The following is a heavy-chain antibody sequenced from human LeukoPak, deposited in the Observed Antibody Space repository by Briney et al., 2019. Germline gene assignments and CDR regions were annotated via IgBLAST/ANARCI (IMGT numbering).Heavy chain of an antibody. Sequence: GGSLRLSCAASGFTFDDYAMHWVRQAPGKGLEWVSGISWNSGSIGYADSVKGRLTISRDNAKNSLYLQMNSLRAEDTALYYCAKDMWELPTYYFDYWGQGTLVTVSS. CDR3: AKDMWELPTYYFDY. CDR1: GFTFDDYA. V-gene: IGHV3-9*01. J-gene: IGHJ4*02. CDR2: ISWNSGSI. D-gene: IGHD1-26*01.